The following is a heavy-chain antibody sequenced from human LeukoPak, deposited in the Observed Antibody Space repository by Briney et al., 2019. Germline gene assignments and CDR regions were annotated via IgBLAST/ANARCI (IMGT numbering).Heavy chain of an antibody. CDR3: ASSDSRSYNWFDP. Sequence: PSETLSLTCTVSGGSISSSSYYWGWIRQPPGKGLEWIGSIYYSGSTYYNPSLKSRVTISVDTSKNQFSLKLSSVTAADTAVYYCASSDSRSYNWFDPWGQGTLVTVSS. J-gene: IGHJ5*02. CDR1: GGSISSSSYY. CDR2: IYYSGST. V-gene: IGHV4-39*07. D-gene: IGHD6-6*01.